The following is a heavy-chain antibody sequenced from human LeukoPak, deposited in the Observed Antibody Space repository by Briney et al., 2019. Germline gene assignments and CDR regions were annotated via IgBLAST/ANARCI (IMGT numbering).Heavy chain of an antibody. CDR3: AVRGYSYGYGYFDY. CDR1: GYTFTDYY. V-gene: IGHV1-69-2*01. Sequence: ASVIISCKVSGYTFTDYYMHWVQQAPGKGLEWMGLVGPEDGETIYAEKFQGRVTITADTSTDTAYMELSSLRSEDTAVYYCAVRGYSYGYGYFDYWGQGTLVTVSS. D-gene: IGHD5-18*01. CDR2: VGPEDGET. J-gene: IGHJ4*02.